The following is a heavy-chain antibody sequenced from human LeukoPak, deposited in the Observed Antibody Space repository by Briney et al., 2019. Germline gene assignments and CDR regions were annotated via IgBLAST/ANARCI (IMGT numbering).Heavy chain of an antibody. CDR1: GFTFSSYG. CDR3: AKAAGENYYYYGMDV. V-gene: IGHV3-30*18. CDR2: ISYDGSNK. Sequence: GSLRLSCAASGFTFSSYGMHWVRQAPGKGLEWVAVISYDGSNKYYADSVKGRFAISRDNSQNTLYLQMNSLRAEDTAVYYCAKAAGENYYYYGMDVWGQGTTVTVSS. D-gene: IGHD3-10*01. J-gene: IGHJ6*02.